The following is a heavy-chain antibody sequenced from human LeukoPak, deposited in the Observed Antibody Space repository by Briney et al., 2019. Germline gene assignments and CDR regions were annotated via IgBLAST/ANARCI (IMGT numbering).Heavy chain of an antibody. D-gene: IGHD2-2*01. CDR3: ANKLYCSSTSCYPAGY. CDR1: GESIRSTNW. CDR2: IYHSGTT. J-gene: IGHJ4*02. V-gene: IGHV4-4*02. Sequence: SGTLSLTCAVSGESIRSTNWWSWVRQPPGKGLEWIGEIYHSGTTNYNPSLESRVTISLDTSNNQFFLDLNSVTAADTAVYYCANKLYCSSTSCYPAGYWGQGILVTVSS.